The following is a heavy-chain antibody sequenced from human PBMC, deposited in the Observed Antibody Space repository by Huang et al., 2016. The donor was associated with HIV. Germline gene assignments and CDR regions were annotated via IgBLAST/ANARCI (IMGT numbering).Heavy chain of an antibody. V-gene: IGHV1-69*13. Sequence: QVQLVQSGAEVKKPGSSVKVSCKASGGTFSSYAISWVRQAPGQGLEWMGGIIPIFGTANYAQKFQGRVTITAYESTSTAYMELSSLRSEDTAVYYCARARGYYDSSVSYYFDYWGQGTLVTVSS. CDR1: GGTFSSYA. D-gene: IGHD3-22*01. J-gene: IGHJ4*02. CDR2: IIPIFGTA. CDR3: ARARGYYDSSVSYYFDY.